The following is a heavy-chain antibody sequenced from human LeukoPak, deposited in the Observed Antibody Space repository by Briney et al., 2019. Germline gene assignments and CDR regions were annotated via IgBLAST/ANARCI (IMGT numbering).Heavy chain of an antibody. V-gene: IGHV1-69*13. D-gene: IGHD4-17*01. CDR2: IIPIFGTA. Sequence: SVKVSCKASGGTFSSYAISWVRQAPGQGLVWMGGIIPIFGTANYAQKFQGRVTITADESTSTAYMELSSLRSEDTAVYYCARDETTVTYNWFDPWGQGTLVTVSS. J-gene: IGHJ5*02. CDR1: GGTFSSYA. CDR3: ARDETTVTYNWFDP.